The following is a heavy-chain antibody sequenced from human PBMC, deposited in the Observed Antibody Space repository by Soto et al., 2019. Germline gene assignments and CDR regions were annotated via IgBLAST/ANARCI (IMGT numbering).Heavy chain of an antibody. Sequence: QVQLVQSGAEVKKPGSSVKVSCKASGGTFSSYAISWVRQAPGQGLDWMGGIIPIFGTANYAQKFQGRVTITADESTSTAYMELSSLRSEDTAVYYCARDLQSGSWYYYYGMDVWGQGTTVTVSS. V-gene: IGHV1-69*01. D-gene: IGHD6-13*01. CDR1: GGTFSSYA. CDR2: IIPIFGTA. J-gene: IGHJ6*02. CDR3: ARDLQSGSWYYYYGMDV.